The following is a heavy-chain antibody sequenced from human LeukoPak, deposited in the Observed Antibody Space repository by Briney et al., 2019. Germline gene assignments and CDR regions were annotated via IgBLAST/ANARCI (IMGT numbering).Heavy chain of an antibody. CDR2: IYYSGST. CDR3: ARSSSGWYFSYYFDY. CDR1: GGSISSYY. J-gene: IGHJ4*02. D-gene: IGHD6-19*01. Sequence: SETLSLTCTVSGGSISSYYWSWIRQPAGKGLEWIGSIYYSGSTYYNPSLKSRVTISVDTSKNQFSLKLSSVTAADTAVYYCARSSSGWYFSYYFDYWGQRTLVTVSS. V-gene: IGHV4-59*05.